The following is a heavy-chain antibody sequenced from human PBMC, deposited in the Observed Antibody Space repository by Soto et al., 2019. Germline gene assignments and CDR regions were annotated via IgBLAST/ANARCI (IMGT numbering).Heavy chain of an antibody. CDR1: GFTFSSYG. Sequence: GGSLRLSCAASGFTFSSYGMHWVRQAPGKGLEWVAYITSSRSTICYADSVKGRFTISRDNAKNSLYLQMNSLRDEDTAVYYCAREGIAVAGTVAFDIWGQGTMVTVSS. J-gene: IGHJ3*02. V-gene: IGHV3-48*02. CDR2: ITSSRSTI. D-gene: IGHD6-19*01. CDR3: AREGIAVAGTVAFDI.